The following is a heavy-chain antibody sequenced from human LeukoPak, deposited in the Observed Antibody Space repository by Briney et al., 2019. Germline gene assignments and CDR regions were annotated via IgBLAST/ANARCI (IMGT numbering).Heavy chain of an antibody. J-gene: IGHJ4*02. Sequence: SETLSLTCAVYGGSFSGYYWSWIRQPPGKGLKWIGEINQSGSTNYNPSLKSRVTISVDTSKNQFSLKLSSVTAADTAVYYCARGGEMANFDYWGQGTLVTVSS. V-gene: IGHV4-34*01. CDR3: ARGGEMANFDY. CDR1: GGSFSGYY. CDR2: INQSGST. D-gene: IGHD5-24*01.